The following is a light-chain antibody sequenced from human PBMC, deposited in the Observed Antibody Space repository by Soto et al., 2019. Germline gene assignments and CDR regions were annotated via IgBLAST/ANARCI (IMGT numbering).Light chain of an antibody. J-gene: IGKJ1*01. CDR2: WAS. Sequence: DIVMTQSPDSLAVSLGERATINCKSSQSVLYSSNNKNYLAWYQQKPGQPPKLLIYWASTRESGVRDRFSGSGSGTDFTLTISSLQAEDVAVYYCQQYYDTPRTTFGQGTKVEIK. CDR3: QQYYDTPRTT. CDR1: QSVLYSSNNKNY. V-gene: IGKV4-1*01.